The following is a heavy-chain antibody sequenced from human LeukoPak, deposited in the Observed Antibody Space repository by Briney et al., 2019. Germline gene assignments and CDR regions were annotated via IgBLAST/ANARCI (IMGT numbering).Heavy chain of an antibody. V-gene: IGHV4-4*07. D-gene: IGHD2-2*01. Sequence: PSETLPLTCTVSGGSISSYYWSWIRQPAGKGLEWIGRIYTSGSTNYNPSLKSRVTMSVYTSKNQFSLKLSSVTAADTAVYYCARGRYCSSTSCHSVSWFDPWGQGTLVTVSS. J-gene: IGHJ5*02. CDR1: GGSISSYY. CDR2: IYTSGST. CDR3: ARGRYCSSTSCHSVSWFDP.